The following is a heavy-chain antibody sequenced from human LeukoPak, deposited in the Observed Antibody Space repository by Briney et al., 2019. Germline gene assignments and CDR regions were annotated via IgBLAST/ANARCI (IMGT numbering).Heavy chain of an antibody. D-gene: IGHD1-26*01. V-gene: IGHV4-59*01. CDR2: IYYSGST. J-gene: IGHJ4*02. CDR1: GGSISYYY. CDR3: ARSGIVGAGGYFDY. Sequence: PSETLSLTCTISGGSISYYYWSWIRQSPGKELGWIGYIYYSGSTNYNPSLKSRVTISLDTSKNQFSLKLSSVTAADTAVYYCARSGIVGAGGYFDYWGQGTLVTVSS.